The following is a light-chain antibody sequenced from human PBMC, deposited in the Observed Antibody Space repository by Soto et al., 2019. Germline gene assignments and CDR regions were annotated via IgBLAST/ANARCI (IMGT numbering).Light chain of an antibody. J-gene: IGKJ1*01. V-gene: IGKV3-20*01. Sequence: ESVFTQSPGTLYLSPWERATLSCMASQSVSSSYLAWYQQKPGQAPRLLIYGASSRATGIPDRFSGSGSGTDFTLTISRLEPEDFAVYYCQEYSDWPSWTFGQGTKVDNK. CDR2: GAS. CDR1: QSVSSSY. CDR3: QEYSDWPSWT.